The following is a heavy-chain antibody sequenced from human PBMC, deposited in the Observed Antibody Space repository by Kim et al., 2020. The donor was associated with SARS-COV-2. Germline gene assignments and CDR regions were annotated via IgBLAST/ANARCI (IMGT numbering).Heavy chain of an antibody. D-gene: IGHD3-22*01. V-gene: IGHV4-39*01. CDR3: ARPGAYYYDSSGYYYGEDWYFDL. CDR2: IYYSGST. J-gene: IGHJ2*01. CDR1: GGSISSSSYY. Sequence: SETLSLTCTVSGGSISSSSYYWGWIRQPPGKGLEWIGSIYYSGSTYYNPSLKSRVTISVDTSKNQFSLKLSSVTAADTAVYYCARPGAYYYDSSGYYYGEDWYFDLWGRGTLVTVSS.